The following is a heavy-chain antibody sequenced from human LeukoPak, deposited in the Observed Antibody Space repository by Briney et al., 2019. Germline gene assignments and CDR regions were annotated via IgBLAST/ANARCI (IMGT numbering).Heavy chain of an antibody. D-gene: IGHD3-22*01. CDR1: GYTFTSYG. CDR3: ATASSGDYYDSSGYFD. Sequence: ASVKVSCKASGYTFTSYGISWVRQAPGQGLEWMGWISAYNGNTNYAQKLQGRVTMTTDTSTSTAYMELRSLRSDDTAVYYCATASSGDYYDSSGYFDWGQGTLVTVSS. V-gene: IGHV1-18*01. J-gene: IGHJ4*02. CDR2: ISAYNGNT.